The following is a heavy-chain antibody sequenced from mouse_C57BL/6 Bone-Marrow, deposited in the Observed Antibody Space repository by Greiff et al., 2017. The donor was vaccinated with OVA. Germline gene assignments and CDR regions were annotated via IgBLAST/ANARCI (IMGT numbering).Heavy chain of an antibody. V-gene: IGHV1-63*01. J-gene: IGHJ2*01. CDR2: IYPGGGYT. Sequence: LQESGAELVRPGTSVKMSCKASGYTFTNYWIGWAKQRPGHGLEWIGDIYPGGGYTNYNEKFKGKATLTADKSSSTAYMQFSSLTSEDSAIYYCARLNSFYYFDYWGQGTTLTVSS. CDR1: GYTFTNYW. CDR3: ARLNSFYYFDY.